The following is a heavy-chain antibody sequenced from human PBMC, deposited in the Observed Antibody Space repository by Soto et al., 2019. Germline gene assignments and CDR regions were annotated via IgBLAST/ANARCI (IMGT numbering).Heavy chain of an antibody. V-gene: IGHV1-69*06. CDR3: ARGDSVGYYYAVDV. CDR2: IIRMYNNP. CDR1: GGTFTTYA. Sequence: QVQLVQSGAEVKKPGSSVRVSCQASGGTFTTYAFNWVRQAPGQGLEWMGGIIRMYNNPNYAPNFLGRVTISADTSTSTAYMELTTLRSEDTAVYFCARGDSVGYYYAVDVWGQGTTVTVSS. D-gene: IGHD4-4*01. J-gene: IGHJ6*02.